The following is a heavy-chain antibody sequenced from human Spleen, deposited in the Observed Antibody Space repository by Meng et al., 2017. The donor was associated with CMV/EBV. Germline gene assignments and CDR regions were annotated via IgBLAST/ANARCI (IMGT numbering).Heavy chain of an antibody. Sequence: SGFTFRSYGMHWVRQAPGRGLEWVAFIRNDGSKEHSAESMKGRLTITRDNSENTLFLQINSLRPDDTAVYHCAKSRRYSGYGCDIDHWGQGTLVTVSS. D-gene: IGHD5-12*01. CDR2: IRNDGSKE. CDR1: GFTFRSYG. V-gene: IGHV3-30*02. CDR3: AKSRRYSGYGCDIDH. J-gene: IGHJ4*02.